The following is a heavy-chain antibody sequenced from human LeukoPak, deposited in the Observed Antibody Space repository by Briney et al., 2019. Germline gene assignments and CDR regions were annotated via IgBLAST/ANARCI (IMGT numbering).Heavy chain of an antibody. V-gene: IGHV4-34*01. Sequence: SETLSLTCAVYGGSFSGYYWSWIRQPPGKGLEWIGEINHSGSTNYNPSLKSRVTISVDTSKNQFSLKLSPVTAADTAVYYCARYNWNDYYYYGMDVWGQGTTVTVSS. CDR2: INHSGST. J-gene: IGHJ6*02. CDR3: ARYNWNDYYYYGMDV. CDR1: GGSFSGYY. D-gene: IGHD1-1*01.